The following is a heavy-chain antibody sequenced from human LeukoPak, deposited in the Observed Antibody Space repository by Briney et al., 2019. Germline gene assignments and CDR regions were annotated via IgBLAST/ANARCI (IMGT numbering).Heavy chain of an antibody. CDR1: GYTFTSYG. CDR2: ISGNNGNT. CDR3: ARDNRVGAVPFDY. D-gene: IGHD1-26*01. V-gene: IGHV1-18*01. Sequence: GASVEVSCKASGYTFTSYGISWVRQAPGQGLEWMGWISGNNGNTNYIEKFQGRVTMTTDTSTSTAYMELRSLRFDDTAVYYCARDNRVGAVPFDYWGQGTLVTVSS. J-gene: IGHJ4*02.